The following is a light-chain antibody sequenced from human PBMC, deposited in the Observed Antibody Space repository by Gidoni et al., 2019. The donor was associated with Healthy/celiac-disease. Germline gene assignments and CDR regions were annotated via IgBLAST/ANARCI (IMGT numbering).Light chain of an antibody. J-gene: IGKJ1*01. CDR3: QQYGSSPWT. Sequence: EIVSTQSPRTPSLSPGERATLSCRASQSVSSSDLAWYQQKPGQTPRLLIYGASSRATGIPDRFNGSGSGTDFTLTIGRLEPEDFAVYYCQQYGSSPWTFGQGTKVEIK. V-gene: IGKV3-20*01. CDR1: QSVSSSD. CDR2: GAS.